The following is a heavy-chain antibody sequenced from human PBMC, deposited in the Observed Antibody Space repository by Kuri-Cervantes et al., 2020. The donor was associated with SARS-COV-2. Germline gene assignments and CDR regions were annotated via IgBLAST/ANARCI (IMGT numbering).Heavy chain of an antibody. CDR3: ATFPAADVRGVFDY. CDR1: GYTFTDYY. CDR2: VEPEDGET. Sequence: ASVKVSCKVSGYTFTDYYMHWVQQAPGKGLEWMGLVEPEDGETIYTEKFQGRVTITADTSTDTAYMALSSLRSEDTAVYYCATFPAADVRGVFDYSGQGTLVTVSS. J-gene: IGHJ4*02. D-gene: IGHD6-13*01. V-gene: IGHV1-69-2*01.